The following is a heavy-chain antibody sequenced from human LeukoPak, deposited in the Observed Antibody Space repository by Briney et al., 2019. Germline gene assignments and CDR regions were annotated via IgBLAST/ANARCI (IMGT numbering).Heavy chain of an antibody. Sequence: SETLSLTCTVSGYSISNSYYWGWIRQPPGKVLELFGSIYHSGNTYYNPSLKSRVTISVDTSKNQFSLKLSSVTAADTAVYYCAREAAYCGGDCVHAFDIWGQGTMVTVSS. CDR2: IYHSGNT. D-gene: IGHD2-21*02. J-gene: IGHJ3*02. V-gene: IGHV4-38-2*02. CDR1: GYSISNSYY. CDR3: AREAAYCGGDCVHAFDI.